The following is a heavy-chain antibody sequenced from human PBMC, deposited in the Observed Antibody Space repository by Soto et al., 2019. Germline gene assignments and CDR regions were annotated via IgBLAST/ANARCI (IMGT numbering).Heavy chain of an antibody. J-gene: IGHJ6*03. CDR2: MNPNSGNT. V-gene: IGHV1-8*01. Sequence: ASVKVSCKASVYTFTSYDINWVRQATGQGLEWMGWMNPNSGNTGYAQKFQGRVTMTRNTSISTAYMELSSLRSEDTAVYYCARASRGVTYGLSYYYYYMDVWGKGTTVTVSS. D-gene: IGHD3-3*01. CDR1: VYTFTSYD. CDR3: ARASRGVTYGLSYYYYYMDV.